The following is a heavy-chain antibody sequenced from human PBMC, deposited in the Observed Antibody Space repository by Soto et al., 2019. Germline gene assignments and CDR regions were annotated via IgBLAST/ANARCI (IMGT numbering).Heavy chain of an antibody. D-gene: IGHD2-15*01. CDR1: GFSFSSNA. J-gene: IGHJ6*02. CDR3: AKLGFCSGGTCHLDYYNGVDV. Sequence: EVQLLESGGGVVQPGVSLRLSCAASGFSFSSNAMTWVRQAPGQGLEWVSTIGSGGTTYYADSVKGRFTISRDNSKNTQSLQMNSLRVEDTGVYYCAKLGFCSGGTCHLDYYNGVDVWGQGTTVTVSS. CDR2: IGSGGTT. V-gene: IGHV3-23*01.